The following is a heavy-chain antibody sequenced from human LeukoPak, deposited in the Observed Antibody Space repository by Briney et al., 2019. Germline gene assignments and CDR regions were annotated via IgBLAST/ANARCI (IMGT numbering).Heavy chain of an antibody. Sequence: SETLSLTCTVSGGSISSYYWSWIRQPPGKGLEWIGYIYYSGSTNYNPSLKSRVTISVDTSKNQFSLKLSSVTAADTAVYYCARDPVDHDAFDIWGQGTMVTVSS. CDR3: ARDPVDHDAFDI. V-gene: IGHV4-59*12. CDR1: GGSISSYY. CDR2: IYYSGST. J-gene: IGHJ3*02.